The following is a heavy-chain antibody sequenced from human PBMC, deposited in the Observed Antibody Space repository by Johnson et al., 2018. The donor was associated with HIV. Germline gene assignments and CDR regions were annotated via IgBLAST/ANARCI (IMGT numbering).Heavy chain of an antibody. J-gene: IGHJ3*02. CDR3: AREKIRAFDI. CDR1: GFTCSSYA. CDR2: ISYDGSNK. V-gene: IGHV3-30*04. Sequence: VQLVESGGGVVQPGRSLRLSCAASGFTCSSYALHWVRKAPGKGLEWVAVISYDGSNKYYADSVKGRFTISRDNSKNTLYLQMNSLRAEDTAVYYCAREKIRAFDIWGQGTMVTVSS.